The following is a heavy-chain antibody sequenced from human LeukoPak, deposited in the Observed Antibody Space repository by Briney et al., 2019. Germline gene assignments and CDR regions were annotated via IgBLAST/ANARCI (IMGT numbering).Heavy chain of an antibody. Sequence: ASVKVSCKASGYTFTGYYMHGVRRAPGQGLEWRGWINPNSGGTNYAQKFQGRVTMTRDTSISTAYMELSRLRSDDTAVYYCARGPRLWFGELNYYGMDVWGQGTTVTVSS. V-gene: IGHV1-2*02. J-gene: IGHJ6*02. CDR3: ARGPRLWFGELNYYGMDV. CDR2: INPNSGGT. CDR1: GYTFTGYY. D-gene: IGHD3-10*01.